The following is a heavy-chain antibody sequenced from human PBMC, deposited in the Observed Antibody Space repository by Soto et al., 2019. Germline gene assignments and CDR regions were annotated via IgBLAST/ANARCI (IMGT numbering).Heavy chain of an antibody. CDR3: ARDAREGLEWLSPGDYYYYGMDV. D-gene: IGHD3-3*01. V-gene: IGHV1-2*02. Sequence: GASVKVSCKASGYTFTGYYMHWVRQAPGQGLEWMGWINPNSGGTNYAQKFQGRVTMTRDTSISTAYMGLSRLRSDDTAVYYCARDAREGLEWLSPGDYYYYGMDVWGQGTTVTVSS. J-gene: IGHJ6*02. CDR1: GYTFTGYY. CDR2: INPNSGGT.